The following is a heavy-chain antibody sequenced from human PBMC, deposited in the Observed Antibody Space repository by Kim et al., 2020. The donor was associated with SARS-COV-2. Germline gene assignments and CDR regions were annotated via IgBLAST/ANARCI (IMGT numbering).Heavy chain of an antibody. D-gene: IGHD6-19*01. CDR2: ISYDGSNK. J-gene: IGHJ4*02. Sequence: GGSLRLSCAASGFTFSSYGMHWVRQAPGKGLEWVAVISYDGSNKYYADSVKGRFTISRDNSKNTLYLQMNSLRAEDTAVYYCAKDAYSSGCSDYWGQGTLVTVSS. V-gene: IGHV3-30*18. CDR3: AKDAYSSGCSDY. CDR1: GFTFSSYG.